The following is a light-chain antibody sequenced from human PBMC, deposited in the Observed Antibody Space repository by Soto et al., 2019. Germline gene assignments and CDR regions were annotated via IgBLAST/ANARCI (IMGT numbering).Light chain of an antibody. V-gene: IGLV2-14*03. Sequence: QSALTQPASVSGSPGQSITISCTGTSSDVGGYKYVSWYQQHPGKAPKIMIYDIRNRPSGVSNRFSGSKSGNTASLTISGLQAEDEADYYCSSYTRSSTRVFGTGTKLTVL. J-gene: IGLJ1*01. CDR2: DIR. CDR3: SSYTRSSTRV. CDR1: SSDVGGYKY.